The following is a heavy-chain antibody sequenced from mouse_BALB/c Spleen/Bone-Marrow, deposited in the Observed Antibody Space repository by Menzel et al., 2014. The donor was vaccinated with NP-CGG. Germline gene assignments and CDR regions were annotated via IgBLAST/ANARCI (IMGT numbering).Heavy chain of an antibody. CDR3: ARHEGGGYFDY. D-gene: IGHD1-1*02. V-gene: IGHV1-62-2*01. CDR1: GYTFTEYI. Sequence: VHLVESGAGLVKPGASVKLSCKASGYTFTEYIIHWVKQRSGQGLEWIGWFYSGSGSIKYNEKFKDKVTLTADKSSSTVYMELSRLTSEDSAVYFCARHEGGGYFDYWGQGTTLTVSS. CDR2: FYSGSGSI. J-gene: IGHJ2*01.